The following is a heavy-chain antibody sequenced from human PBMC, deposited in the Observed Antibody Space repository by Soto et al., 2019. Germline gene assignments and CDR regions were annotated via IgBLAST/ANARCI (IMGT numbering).Heavy chain of an antibody. J-gene: IGHJ4*02. CDR2: IDPGDSSA. CDR3: ARRYCSRADCYSDS. V-gene: IGHV5-10-1*01. D-gene: IGHD2-2*01. Sequence: GESRKISCHGSGYTFFSFWIVWVRQVPGKGLEWVGRIDPGDSSATYSPTFQGHVTISADRSTRSAYLQWRSLRASDTATYFCARRYCSRADCYSDSWGQGSLVTVSS. CDR1: GYTFFSFW.